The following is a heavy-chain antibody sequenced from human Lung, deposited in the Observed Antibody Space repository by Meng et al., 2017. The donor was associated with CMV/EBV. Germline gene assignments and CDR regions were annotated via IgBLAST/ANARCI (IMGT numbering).Heavy chain of an antibody. CDR2: IIPVVGTV. CDR3: AKDSRSTSWYLLAAYYYGSDV. Sequence: SVKVSCKASGGTFSNYAITWVRQAPGQGLEWMGGIIPVVGTVNNAQKFQGRVTISAEKFTSTVYLDLSSLRPEDTAVYYCAKDSRSTSWYLLAAYYYGSDVWGQGTTVTVSS. D-gene: IGHD6-13*01. V-gene: IGHV1-69*06. J-gene: IGHJ6*02. CDR1: GGTFSNYA.